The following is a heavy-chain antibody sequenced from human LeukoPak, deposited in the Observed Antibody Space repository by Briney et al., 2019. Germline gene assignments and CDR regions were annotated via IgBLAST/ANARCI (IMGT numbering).Heavy chain of an antibody. CDR1: GFTLNTQA. Sequence: PGGSLTLFRAPCGFTLNTQALIWLRQAPPKAVEGVAAISASGELTYSADSGRGRFAISRDHSKNTVFLQMSRLRAEETALYYCAKGGLRFGYSFGDWGQGTLVTVSS. J-gene: IGHJ4*02. CDR2: ISASGELT. CDR3: AKGGLRFGYSFGD. D-gene: IGHD3-16*01. V-gene: IGHV3-23*01.